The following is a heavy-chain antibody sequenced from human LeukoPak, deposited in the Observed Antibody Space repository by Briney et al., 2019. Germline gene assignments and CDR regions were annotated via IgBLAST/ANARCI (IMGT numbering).Heavy chain of an antibody. J-gene: IGHJ3*02. CDR3: AREFAPYYYDSSGYWAHAFDI. Sequence: SETLSLTCTVSGGSISSYYWSWIRQPAGKGLERIWRIYTSGSTSYNPSLKSRVTMSVDTSKNQFSLKLSSATAADTAVYYCAREFAPYYYDSSGYWAHAFDIWGQGTMVTVSS. D-gene: IGHD3-22*01. V-gene: IGHV4-4*07. CDR2: IYTSGST. CDR1: GGSISSYY.